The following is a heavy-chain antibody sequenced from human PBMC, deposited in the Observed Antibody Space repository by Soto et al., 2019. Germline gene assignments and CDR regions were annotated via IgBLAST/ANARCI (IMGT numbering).Heavy chain of an antibody. J-gene: IGHJ4*02. Sequence: EVQLLESGGGLVQPGGSLRLSCAASGFTFSSYAMSWVRQAPGKGLEWVSAISGSGGSTYYADSVKGRFSISRDNSKNTLYLQMNSLRAEDTAVYYCATYCSGGSCYCSWGQGTLVTVSS. CDR3: ATYCSGGSCYCS. CDR1: GFTFSSYA. D-gene: IGHD2-15*01. V-gene: IGHV3-23*01. CDR2: ISGSGGST.